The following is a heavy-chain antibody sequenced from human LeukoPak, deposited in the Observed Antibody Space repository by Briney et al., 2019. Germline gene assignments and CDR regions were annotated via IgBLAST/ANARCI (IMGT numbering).Heavy chain of an antibody. CDR2: IYSGGST. CDR3: ARDDLDCSGGSCPDY. Sequence: GGSLRLSCAASGFTVSSNYMSWVRQAPGKGLEWVSVIYSGGSTYYADSVKGRFTISRDNSKNTLYLQMNSLRAEDTAVYYCARDDLDCSGGSCPDYWGQGTLVTVSS. J-gene: IGHJ4*02. CDR1: GFTVSSNY. D-gene: IGHD2-15*01. V-gene: IGHV3-66*01.